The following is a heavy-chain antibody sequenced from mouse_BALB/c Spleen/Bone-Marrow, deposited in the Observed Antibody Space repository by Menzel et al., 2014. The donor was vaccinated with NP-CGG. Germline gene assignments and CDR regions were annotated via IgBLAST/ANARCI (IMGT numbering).Heavy chain of an antibody. V-gene: IGHV1S56*01. CDR2: IYPGDGST. Sequence: QVQLRESGPELVKPGPSVKMSCKASGYTFTGYYIHWVKQRPGQGLEWIGWIYPGDGSTKYNEKFKGKTTLTADKSSSTAYMLLSRLTSEDSAIYFCAKGGGMDYWGQGTSVTVSS. CDR1: GYTFTGYY. J-gene: IGHJ4*01. CDR3: AKGGGMDY.